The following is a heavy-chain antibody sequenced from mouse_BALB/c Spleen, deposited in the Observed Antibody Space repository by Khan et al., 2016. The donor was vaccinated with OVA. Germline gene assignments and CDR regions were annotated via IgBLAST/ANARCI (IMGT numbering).Heavy chain of an antibody. CDR2: ISSSGST. CDR1: GYSITSDYA. J-gene: IGHJ4*01. V-gene: IGHV3-2*02. CDR3: ARDGSRYNYAIDY. D-gene: IGHD2-3*01. Sequence: EVQLQESGPGLVKPSQSLSLTCTVTGYSITSDYAWNWIRQFPGNKLEWMGYISSSGSTNYNPALKSRISITRDTSKNQFFLQLNSVTTEDTATYYCARDGSRYNYAIDYWGQGTSGTVSS.